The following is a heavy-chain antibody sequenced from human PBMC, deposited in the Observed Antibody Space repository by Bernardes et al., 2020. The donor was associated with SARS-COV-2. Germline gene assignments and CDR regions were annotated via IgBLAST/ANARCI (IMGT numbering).Heavy chain of an antibody. J-gene: IGHJ5*02. D-gene: IGHD6-19*01. V-gene: IGHV5-51*01. Sequence: GESLKISCKASGYSFGYYWIGWVRQMPGKGLEWMGIIYPGDSETRYSPSFQGQVTISADKSISTAYLQWRSLKASDTAMYYCARQGEPSFVSGWSPKWFDPWGQGTLVTVSS. CDR3: ARQGEPSFVSGWSPKWFDP. CDR2: IYPGDSET. CDR1: GYSFGYYW.